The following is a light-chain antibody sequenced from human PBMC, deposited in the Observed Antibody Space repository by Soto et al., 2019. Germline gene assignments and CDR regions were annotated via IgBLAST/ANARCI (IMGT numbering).Light chain of an antibody. Sequence: DIQMTQSPSSLSASLGDRVTITCRARQGIGVYLAWFQQKPGNVPKLLIYAASPLQSGVPSRFRGSGSGTDFTLTISSLQPEDVATCYCQKYNSAPLTFGGGTKVEIK. CDR3: QKYNSAPLT. J-gene: IGKJ4*01. CDR2: AAS. V-gene: IGKV1-27*01. CDR1: QGIGVY.